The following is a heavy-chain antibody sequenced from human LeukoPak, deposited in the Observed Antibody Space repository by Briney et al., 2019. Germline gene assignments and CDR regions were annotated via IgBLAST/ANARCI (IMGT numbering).Heavy chain of an antibody. CDR1: GGSITSYF. J-gene: IGHJ1*01. CDR3: AQKAPFSPAYSQQ. V-gene: IGHV4-59*01. D-gene: IGHD2/OR15-2a*01. CDR2: IYHSGTT. Sequence: SETLSLTCTVSGGSITSYFWTWIRQPPGKGLEWIGYIYHSGTTNYNPSLKSRVSISADTSKNQFSLKLTSVTAADTAVYYCAQKAPFSPAYSQQWGQGNLVPVSP.